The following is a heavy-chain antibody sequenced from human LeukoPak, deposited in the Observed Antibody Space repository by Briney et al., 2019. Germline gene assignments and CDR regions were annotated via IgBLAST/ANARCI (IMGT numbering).Heavy chain of an antibody. CDR1: GGSFSGYY. J-gene: IGHJ6*03. CDR2: INHSGST. Sequence: SETLSLTCAVYGGSFSGYYWSWIRQPPGKGLEWIGEINHSGSTNYNPSLKSRVTISVDTSKNQFSLKLSSVTATDTAVYYCARGMYYYYYYMDVWGKGTTVTVSS. V-gene: IGHV4-34*01. CDR3: ARGMYYYYYYMDV.